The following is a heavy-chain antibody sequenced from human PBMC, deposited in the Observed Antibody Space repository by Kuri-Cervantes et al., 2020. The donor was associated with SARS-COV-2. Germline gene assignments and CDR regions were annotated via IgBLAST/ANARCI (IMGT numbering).Heavy chain of an antibody. CDR1: GYSISSGYY. Sequence: SETLSLTYTVSGYSISSGYYWGWIRQPPGKGLEWIGSIYHSGSTYYSPSLKSRVTISVDTSKNQFSLKLSSVTAADTAVYYCARDNYDFWSGASLPGYWGQGTLVTVSS. CDR3: ARDNYDFWSGASLPGY. V-gene: IGHV4-38-2*02. D-gene: IGHD3-3*01. J-gene: IGHJ4*02. CDR2: IYHSGST.